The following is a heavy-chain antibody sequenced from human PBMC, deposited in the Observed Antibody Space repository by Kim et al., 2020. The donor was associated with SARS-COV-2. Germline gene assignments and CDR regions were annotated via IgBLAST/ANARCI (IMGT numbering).Heavy chain of an antibody. D-gene: IGHD6-13*01. Sequence: GGSLRLSCAASGFTFSSYDMHWVRQATGKGLEWVSAIGTAGDPYYPGSVKGRFTISRENAKNSLYLQMNSLRAGDTAVYYCARGKRTGYSSSCQGVLCGMDVWGHGTTVTVSS. J-gene: IGHJ6*02. CDR1: GFTFSSYD. CDR2: IGTAGDP. CDR3: ARGKRTGYSSSCQGVLCGMDV. V-gene: IGHV3-13*05.